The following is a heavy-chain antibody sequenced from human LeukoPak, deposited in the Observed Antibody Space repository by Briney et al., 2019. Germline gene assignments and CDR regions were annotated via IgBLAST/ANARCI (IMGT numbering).Heavy chain of an antibody. CDR3: ARAAYCGGDCHAYFDY. J-gene: IGHJ4*02. Sequence: PGGSLRLSCAASGFTFDSYWMHWVRQGPGKGLVWGSRIKSDGSSTSYADSVKSRFTISRDNAKNTLYLQMNSLRAEDTAMYYCARAAYCGGDCHAYFDYWSQGTLVTVSS. V-gene: IGHV3-74*01. D-gene: IGHD2-21*02. CDR2: IKSDGSST. CDR1: GFTFDSYW.